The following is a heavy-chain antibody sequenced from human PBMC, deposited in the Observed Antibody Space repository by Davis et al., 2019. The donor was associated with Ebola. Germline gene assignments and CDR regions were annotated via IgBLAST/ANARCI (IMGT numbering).Heavy chain of an antibody. CDR2: ISAYNGNT. Sequence: ASVKVSCKASGYTFTSYGISWVRQAPGQGLEWMGWISAYNGNTNYAQKLQGRVTMTRDTSTSTVYMELSSLRSEDTAVYYCARDLYYGSSTSCYGHWGQGTLVTVSS. CDR3: ARDLYYGSSTSCYGH. J-gene: IGHJ4*02. V-gene: IGHV1-18*01. CDR1: GYTFTSYG. D-gene: IGHD2-2*01.